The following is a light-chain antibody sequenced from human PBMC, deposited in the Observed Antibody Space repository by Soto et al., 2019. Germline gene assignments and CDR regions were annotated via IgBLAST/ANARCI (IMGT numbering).Light chain of an antibody. V-gene: IGKV3-15*01. J-gene: IGKJ1*01. CDR2: GAS. CDR3: QQYNNWWT. Sequence: EIVLTHSPGTLSLSTGERATLSCRASQRVGSNYLAWYQQKPGQAPRLLIYGASTRATGVPARFTGSGSGTEFTLTISSLQFDDSAVYYCQQYNNWWTFGQGTKVDIK. CDR1: QRVGSN.